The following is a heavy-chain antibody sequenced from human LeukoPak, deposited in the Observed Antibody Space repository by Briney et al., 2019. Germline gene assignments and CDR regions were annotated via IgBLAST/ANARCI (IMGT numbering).Heavy chain of an antibody. D-gene: IGHD2-15*01. Sequence: GGSLRLSCAASGFTFSSYAMSWVRQAPGKGLEWVSTISGSGGSTYYADSVKGRFTVSRDNSKNTLYLQMNNLRTEDTAVYYCARGWLQLATAFDYCGQGTPVTVSS. J-gene: IGHJ4*02. CDR3: ARGWLQLATAFDY. CDR1: GFTFSSYA. V-gene: IGHV3-23*01. CDR2: ISGSGGST.